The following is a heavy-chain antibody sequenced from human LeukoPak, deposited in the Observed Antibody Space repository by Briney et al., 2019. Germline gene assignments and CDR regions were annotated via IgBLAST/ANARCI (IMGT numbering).Heavy chain of an antibody. J-gene: IGHJ5*02. CDR3: AKVAGTRWFDP. CDR2: ICHSGNT. CDR1: GDSVSSYC. D-gene: IGHD6-13*01. Sequence: SETLSLTCTVSGDSVSSYCWSWIRQPPGKGLEWIGYICHSGNTNYNPSLKSRVTVSVDTSKNQFSLKLSSVTAADTAVYYCAKVAGTRWFDPWGQGSLVIASS. V-gene: IGHV4-59*02.